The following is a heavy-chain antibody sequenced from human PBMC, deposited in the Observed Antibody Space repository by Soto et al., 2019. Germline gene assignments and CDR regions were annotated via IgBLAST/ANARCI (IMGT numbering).Heavy chain of an antibody. CDR2: IYLDDSK. J-gene: IGHJ4*02. CDR3: AHKGPEDWPLDY. CDR1: GFSLSTSGVG. D-gene: IGHD3-9*01. V-gene: IGHV2-5*02. Sequence: QITLKESGPTLVRPTQTLTLTCAFSGFSLSTSGVGVGWIRQPPGKALEWLAVIYLDDSKHYSPSLRSRLTITKVTSKYQLVLTMTNIDPMDTGTYYCAHKGPEDWPLDYWGQGTLVTVSS.